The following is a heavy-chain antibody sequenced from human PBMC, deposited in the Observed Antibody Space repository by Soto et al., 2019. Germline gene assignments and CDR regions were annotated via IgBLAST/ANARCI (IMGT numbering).Heavy chain of an antibody. CDR1: GGSFSGYY. CDR2: INHSGST. CDR3: ASQRGLGSSWYRYNWFDP. Sequence: SETLSLTCAVYGGSFSGYYWSWIRQPPGNGLECIGEINHSGSTNYNPSLKSRVTISVDTSKNQFSLKLSSVTAADTAVYYCASQRGLGSSWYRYNWFDPWGQGTLVT. D-gene: IGHD6-13*01. V-gene: IGHV4-34*01. J-gene: IGHJ5*02.